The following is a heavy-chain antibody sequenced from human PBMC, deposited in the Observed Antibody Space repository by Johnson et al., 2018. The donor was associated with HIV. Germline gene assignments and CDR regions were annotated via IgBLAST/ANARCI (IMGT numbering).Heavy chain of an antibody. V-gene: IGHV3-11*04. CDR1: GFTFSDYY. CDR3: ARDGGRGDFDI. J-gene: IGHJ3*02. Sequence: QVQLVESGGGLVKPGGSLRLSCAASGFTFSDYYMNWIRQAPGKGLEWISYISSSGGTIYYADSVKGRFTISRDNAKNSLYLQKNSLRVEDTAVYDCARDGGRGDFDIWGQGTRVSVSS. CDR2: ISSSGGTI. D-gene: IGHD3-16*01.